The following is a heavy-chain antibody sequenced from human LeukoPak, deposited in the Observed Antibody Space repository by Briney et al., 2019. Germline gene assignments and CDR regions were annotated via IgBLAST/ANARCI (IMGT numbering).Heavy chain of an antibody. CDR3: ARDRRYCSGGSCYFDYFFDY. V-gene: IGHV3-30*03. CDR1: GFTFSNYW. D-gene: IGHD2-15*01. CDR2: ISYDGSIN. Sequence: PGGSLRLSCAASGFTFSNYWMTWVRQAPGKGLEWVAVISYDGSINFYTASVKGRFTISRDNSKNTLYLQMNSLRIDDTALYFCARDRRYCSGGSCYFDYFFDYWGQGTLVTVSS. J-gene: IGHJ4*02.